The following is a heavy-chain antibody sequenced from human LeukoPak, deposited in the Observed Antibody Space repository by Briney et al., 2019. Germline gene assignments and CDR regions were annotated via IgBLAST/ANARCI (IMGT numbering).Heavy chain of an antibody. CDR1: GGSISNYY. V-gene: IGHV4-59*08. Sequence: SETLSLTCSVSGGSISNYYWSWIRQPPGKGLEWIGYIYNTGNTNYNPSLKSRVTISLDTSKNQFSLKLTSVTTADTAVYYCARQNYGSAPLRYWGQGTLVTVSS. CDR3: ARQNYGSAPLRY. D-gene: IGHD3-10*01. CDR2: IYNTGNT. J-gene: IGHJ4*02.